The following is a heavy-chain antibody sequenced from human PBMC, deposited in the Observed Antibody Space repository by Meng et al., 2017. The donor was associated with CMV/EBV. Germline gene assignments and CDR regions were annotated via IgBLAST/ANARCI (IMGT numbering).Heavy chain of an antibody. J-gene: IGHJ4*02. CDR1: GFTFSSYS. Sequence: GESLKISCAASGFTFSSYSMNWVRQAPGKGLEWVSSISSSSSYIYYADSVKGRFTISRDNAKNSLYLQMNSLRAEDTAVYYCAGRRGRHSGGGSYYFDYWGQGTLVTVSS. V-gene: IGHV3-21*01. D-gene: IGHD4-23*01. CDR2: ISSSSSYI. CDR3: AGRRGRHSGGGSYYFDY.